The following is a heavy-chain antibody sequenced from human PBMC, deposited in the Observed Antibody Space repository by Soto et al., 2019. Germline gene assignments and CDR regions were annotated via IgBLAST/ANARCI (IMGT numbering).Heavy chain of an antibody. J-gene: IGHJ5*02. D-gene: IGHD6-13*01. CDR2: INAGNGNT. V-gene: IGHV1-3*01. Sequence: ASVKVSCKASGYTFTSYAMHWVRQAPGQRLEWMGWINAGNGNTKYSQKFQGRVTITRDTSASTAYMELSSLRSEDTAVYYCARGLLYSSSWYGNWFDPWGQGTQVTVSS. CDR1: GYTFTSYA. CDR3: ARGLLYSSSWYGNWFDP.